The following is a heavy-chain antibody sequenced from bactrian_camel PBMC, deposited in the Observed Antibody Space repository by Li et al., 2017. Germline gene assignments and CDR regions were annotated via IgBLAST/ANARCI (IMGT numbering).Heavy chain of an antibody. CDR1: GYTSSSNC. J-gene: IGHJ4*01. CDR3: AAAKGLPDLLRGGYLSARSYNYWGQKD. Sequence: QLVESGGGSVQAGGSLRLACVFSGYTSSSNCMAWFREAPGKRREGVATIDPGGNPNYVDSVKGRFTISKDNANNTMYLEMNSLQLEDTYMYYCAAAKGLPDLLRGGYLSARSYNYWGQKDLGSGDPGHRL. CDR2: IDPGGNP. D-gene: IGHD3*01. V-gene: IGHV3S53*01.